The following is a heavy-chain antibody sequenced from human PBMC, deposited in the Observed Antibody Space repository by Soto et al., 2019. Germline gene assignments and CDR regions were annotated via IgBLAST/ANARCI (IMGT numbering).Heavy chain of an antibody. CDR1: GFTFSSYA. J-gene: IGHJ3*02. D-gene: IGHD3-22*01. Sequence: GGSLRLSCAASGFTFSSYAMSWVRQAPGKGLEWVSAISGSGGSTYYADSVKGRFTISRDNSKNTLYLQMNSLRAEDTAVYYCAKPSPEKYYYDSSGYYLGGAFDIWGQGTMVTVSS. CDR3: AKPSPEKYYYDSSGYYLGGAFDI. V-gene: IGHV3-23*01. CDR2: ISGSGGST.